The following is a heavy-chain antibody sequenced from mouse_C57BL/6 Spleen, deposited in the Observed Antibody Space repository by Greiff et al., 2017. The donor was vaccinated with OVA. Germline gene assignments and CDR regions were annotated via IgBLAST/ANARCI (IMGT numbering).Heavy chain of an antibody. CDR1: GYAFSSSW. CDR2: IYPGDGDT. Sequence: QVQLQQSGPELVKPGASVKISCKASGYAFSSSWMNWVKQRPGKGLEWIGRIYPGDGDTNYNGKFKGKATLTADKSSSTAYMQLSSLTSEDSAVYFCESSNNWGFDYWGQGTTLTVSA. J-gene: IGHJ2*01. V-gene: IGHV1-82*01. CDR3: ESSNNWGFDY. D-gene: IGHD4-1*01.